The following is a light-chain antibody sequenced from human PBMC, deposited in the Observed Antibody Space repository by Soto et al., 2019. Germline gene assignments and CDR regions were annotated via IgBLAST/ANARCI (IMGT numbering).Light chain of an antibody. J-gene: IGLJ1*01. CDR3: AAWDDSLSGPV. V-gene: IGLV1-47*01. CDR1: SSNIGSNY. Sequence: QSVLTQPPSASGTPGQRVTISCSGSSSNIGSNYVYWYQQLPGTAPKLLIYRNNQRPSGVPDRFSGAKSGTSAPLVISGLRSEDEAEYYCAAWDDSLSGPVFGTGTKVTVL. CDR2: RNN.